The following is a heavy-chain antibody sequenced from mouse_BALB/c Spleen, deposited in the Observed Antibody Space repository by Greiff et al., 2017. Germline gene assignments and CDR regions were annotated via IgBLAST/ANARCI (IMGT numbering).Heavy chain of an antibody. D-gene: IGHD1-2*01. CDR2: ISYSGST. J-gene: IGHJ2*01. CDR1: GDSITSGY. V-gene: IGHV3-8*02. CDR3: ARAARITTAIDY. Sequence: DVQLQESGPSLVKPSQTLSLTCSVTGDSITSGYWNWIRKFPGNKLEYMGYISYSGSTYYNPSLKRRISITRDTSKNQYYLHLNSVTTEDTATYDCARAARITTAIDYWGQGTTLTVSS.